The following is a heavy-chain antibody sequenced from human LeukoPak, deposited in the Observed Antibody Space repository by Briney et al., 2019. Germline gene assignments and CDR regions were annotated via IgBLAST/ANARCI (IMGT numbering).Heavy chain of an antibody. J-gene: IGHJ6*04. V-gene: IGHV3-53*01. CDR3: ARVWVPAANDSDYYGMDV. D-gene: IGHD2-2*01. CDR1: GLTVSSNY. CDR2: IYSGGST. Sequence: GGSLRLSCAASGLTVSSNYMSWVRQAPGKGLEWVSVIYSGGSTYYADSVKGRFTISRDNSKNTLYLQMNSLRAENTAVYYCARVWVPAANDSDYYGMDVWGKGTTVTVSS.